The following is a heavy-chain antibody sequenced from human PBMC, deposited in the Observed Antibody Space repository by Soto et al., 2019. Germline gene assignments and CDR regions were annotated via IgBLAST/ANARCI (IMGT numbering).Heavy chain of an antibody. D-gene: IGHD2-2*01. CDR2: IYYSGDT. Sequence: SETLSLTCTVSGGSISSYYWSWLRQPPGKGLEWIGYIYYSGDTYYSPSLKSRVTISLDASMNQFSLKLTSMSVADTAMYYCARQATTSWSYWGQGTLVTVS. CDR3: ARQATTSWSY. J-gene: IGHJ4*02. CDR1: GGSISSYY. V-gene: IGHV4-59*08.